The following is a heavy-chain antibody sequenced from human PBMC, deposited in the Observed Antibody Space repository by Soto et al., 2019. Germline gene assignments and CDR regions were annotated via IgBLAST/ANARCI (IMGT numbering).Heavy chain of an antibody. Sequence: QVQLVESGGGVVQPGRSLRLSCAASGFTFSTSTMYWVRQAPGKGLEWVAGISNNGINTHYADSVKGRFTISRDNSKNTLYVQMNSLGAEDAAVYYCAREWSISVAAPGYRGQGTLVTVSS. CDR3: AREWSISVAAPGY. CDR2: ISNNGINT. D-gene: IGHD6-19*01. V-gene: IGHV3-30-3*01. CDR1: GFTFSTST. J-gene: IGHJ4*02.